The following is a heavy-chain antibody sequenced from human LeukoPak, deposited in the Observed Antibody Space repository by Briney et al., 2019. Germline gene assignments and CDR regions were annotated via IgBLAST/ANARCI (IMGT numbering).Heavy chain of an antibody. D-gene: IGHD1-7*01. J-gene: IGHJ4*02. CDR2: ISYDGSNK. CDR1: GFTFSSYG. CDR3: ARDYWWNYDY. V-gene: IGHV3-30*03. Sequence: GGSLRLSCAASGFTFSSYGMHWVRQAPGKGLEWVAVISYDGSNKYYADSVKGRFTISRDNSKNTIYLQMDSLRAKDTAIYYCARDYWWNYDYWGQGTLVTVSS.